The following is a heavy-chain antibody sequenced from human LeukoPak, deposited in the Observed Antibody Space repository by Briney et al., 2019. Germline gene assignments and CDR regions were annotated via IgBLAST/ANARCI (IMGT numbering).Heavy chain of an antibody. CDR2: FDPEDGET. J-gene: IGHJ4*02. Sequence: ASVKVSCKVSGYTLTELSMHWVRQAPGKGLEWMGGFDPEDGETIYAQKFQGRVTMTEDTSTDTAYMELSSLRSEDTAVYYCATGELWLSADAFLGDWGQGTLVTVSS. V-gene: IGHV1-24*01. CDR1: GYTLTELS. CDR3: ATGELWLSADAFLGD. D-gene: IGHD5-18*01.